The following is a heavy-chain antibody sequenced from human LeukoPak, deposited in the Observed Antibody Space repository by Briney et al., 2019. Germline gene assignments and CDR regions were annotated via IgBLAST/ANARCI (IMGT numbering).Heavy chain of an antibody. Sequence: SETLSPTCTVSGGSISTYSWTWIRQPPGKGLEWIGNIYYSGSTNYNPSLKSRVTISIDTSKNQLSLKVSSVTAADTAVYYCARAHSSGWPHMFDPWGQGTLVTVPS. V-gene: IGHV4-59*01. CDR2: IYYSGST. CDR1: GGSISTYS. J-gene: IGHJ5*02. D-gene: IGHD6-19*01. CDR3: ARAHSSGWPHMFDP.